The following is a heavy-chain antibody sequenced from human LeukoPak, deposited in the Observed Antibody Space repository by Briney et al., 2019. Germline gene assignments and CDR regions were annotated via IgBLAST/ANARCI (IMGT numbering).Heavy chain of an antibody. CDR1: GFLFSNYN. CDR2: ISSSSRTI. J-gene: IGHJ4*02. CDR3: AREFRGVTRYFDY. V-gene: IGHV3-48*04. D-gene: IGHD3-10*01. Sequence: TGGSLRPSCAASGFLFSNYNMNWVRQAPGKGLEWISDISSSSRTIYYADSVKGRFTISRDNAKNSLYLQMNSLRAEDTAVYYCAREFRGVTRYFDYWGQGTLVTVSS.